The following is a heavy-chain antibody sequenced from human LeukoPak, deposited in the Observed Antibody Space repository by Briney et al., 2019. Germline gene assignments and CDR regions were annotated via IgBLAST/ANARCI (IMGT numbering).Heavy chain of an antibody. CDR1: AFTFSNYR. D-gene: IGHD6-13*01. CDR2: ISCDGSNK. J-gene: IGHJ4*02. V-gene: IGHV3-30*18. Sequence: PGRSLRLSCAASAFTFSNYRIHWVRHAPGKGPEWLESISCDGSNKYYADYVKGRFTISRDNSKNTVYVQMNSLRTEDTAVYYCAKGKVIASAGAMDYWGQGTLVTVSS. CDR3: AKGKVIASAGAMDY.